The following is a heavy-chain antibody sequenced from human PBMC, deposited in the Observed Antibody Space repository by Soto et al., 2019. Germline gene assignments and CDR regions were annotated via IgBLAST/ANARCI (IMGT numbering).Heavy chain of an antibody. CDR3: ARATRYCSSTSCRGNHYYYYMDV. J-gene: IGHJ6*03. V-gene: IGHV1-8*01. D-gene: IGHD2-2*01. CDR2: MNPNSGNT. Sequence: GASVKVSCKASGYTFTSYDINWVRQATGQGLEWMGWMNPNSGNTGYAQKFQGRVTMTRNTSISTAYMELSSLRSEDTAVYYCARATRYCSSTSCRGNHYYYYMDVWGKGTTVTVSS. CDR1: GYTFTSYD.